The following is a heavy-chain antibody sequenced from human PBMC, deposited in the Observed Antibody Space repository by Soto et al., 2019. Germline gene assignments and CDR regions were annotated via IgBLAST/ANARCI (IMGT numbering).Heavy chain of an antibody. J-gene: IGHJ4*02. Sequence: SETLSLTCAVSGGSISSGGYSWSWIRQPPGKGLEWIGYIYHSGSTYYNPSLKSRVTISVDRSKNQFSLKLSSVTAADTAVYYCARGSPVATDYWGQGTLVTVSS. CDR2: IYHSGST. CDR3: ARGSPVATDY. D-gene: IGHD2-21*02. CDR1: GGSISSGGYS. V-gene: IGHV4-30-2*01.